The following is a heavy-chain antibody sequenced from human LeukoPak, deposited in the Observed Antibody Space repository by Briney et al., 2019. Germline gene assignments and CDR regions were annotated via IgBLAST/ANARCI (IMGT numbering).Heavy chain of an antibody. CDR1: GGSISSSSYY. CDR3: ARAPNWKHFDY. Sequence: PSETLSLTCTVSGGSISSSSYYWGWIRQPPGKGLEWIGSIYYSGSTYYNPSLKSRVTISVDTSKNQFSLKLSSVTAADTAVYYCARAPNWKHFDYWGQGTLVTVSS. CDR2: IYYSGST. J-gene: IGHJ4*02. D-gene: IGHD1-1*01. V-gene: IGHV4-39*07.